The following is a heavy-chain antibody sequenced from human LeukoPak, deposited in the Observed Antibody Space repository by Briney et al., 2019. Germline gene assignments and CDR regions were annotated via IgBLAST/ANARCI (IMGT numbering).Heavy chain of an antibody. D-gene: IGHD3-16*02. Sequence: GGSLRLSCAASGFTFDTYNFNWVRQAPGKGLEWVATIRSYSSYIHYGDSVKGRFTISRDDAERSVYLQMDNVRVEDTAVYYCARIEGGWYDYVWGSYRYAFDIWGQGTMVTVSS. CDR2: IRSYSSYI. CDR1: GFTFDTYN. J-gene: IGHJ3*02. V-gene: IGHV3-21*01. CDR3: ARIEGGWYDYVWGSYRYAFDI.